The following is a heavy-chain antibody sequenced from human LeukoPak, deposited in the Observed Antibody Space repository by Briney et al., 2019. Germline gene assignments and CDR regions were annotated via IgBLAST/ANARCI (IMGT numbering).Heavy chain of an antibody. CDR3: ARGSPYHN. CDR2: IHYSGST. Sequence: SETLSLTCTVPGGSISSSSYYWGWIRQPPGKGLEWIGSIHYSGSTYYNPSLKSRVTISVDTSKNQFSLKVHSVTAADTAAYYCARGSPYHNWGQGTLVTVSS. D-gene: IGHD2-15*01. J-gene: IGHJ4*02. CDR1: GGSISSSSYY. V-gene: IGHV4-39*01.